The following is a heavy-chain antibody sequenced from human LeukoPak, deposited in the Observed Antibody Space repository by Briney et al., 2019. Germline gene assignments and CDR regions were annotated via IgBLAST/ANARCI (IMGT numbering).Heavy chain of an antibody. J-gene: IGHJ6*02. Sequence: GGSLRLSCAASGFTVSSNYMSWVRQAPGKGLEWVSFIYSGGSTYYADSVKGRFTISRDNSKNTLYLQMNSLRAEDTAVYYCARDNIFWGVYHRGIGGRDVGAQGPTVPFS. CDR3: ARDNIFWGVYHRGIGGRDV. D-gene: IGHD3-3*01. CDR1: GFTVSSNY. CDR2: IYSGGST. V-gene: IGHV3-53*01.